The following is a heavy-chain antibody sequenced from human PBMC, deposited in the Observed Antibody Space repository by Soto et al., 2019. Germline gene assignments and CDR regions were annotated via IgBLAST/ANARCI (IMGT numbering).Heavy chain of an antibody. CDR2: IDYSGRT. Sequence: QLQLQESGPGLVKPSETLSLTCTVSGGSISSSSGYWGWIRQPPGKGLEWIGRIDYSGRTYDNPSLKRRVTIAVDPSKNHFSRKLSSVTAAGTAVYYCASPRGGYLGAYDIWCQGTMVPVSS. V-gene: IGHV4-39*02. D-gene: IGHD5-18*01. CDR1: GGSISSSSGY. CDR3: ASPRGGYLGAYDI. J-gene: IGHJ3*02.